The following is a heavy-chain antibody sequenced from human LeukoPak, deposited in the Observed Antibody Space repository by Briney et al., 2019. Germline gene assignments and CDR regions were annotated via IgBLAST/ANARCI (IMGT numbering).Heavy chain of an antibody. D-gene: IGHD6-13*01. CDR2: IYYSGST. CDR1: GHSISSYY. CDR3: ARHAPYSSCWCDFDY. Sequence: PSETLSLTCTVSGHSISSYYWSWNRQPPGKGLEWIGYIYYSGSTNYNPSLKSRVTISVDTSKNQFSLKLSSVTAADTAVYYCARHAPYSSCWCDFDYWGQGTLVTVSS. J-gene: IGHJ4*02. V-gene: IGHV4-59*08.